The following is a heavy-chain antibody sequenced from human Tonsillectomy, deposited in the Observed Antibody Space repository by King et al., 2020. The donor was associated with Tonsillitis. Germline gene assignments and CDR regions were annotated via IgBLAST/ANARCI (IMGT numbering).Heavy chain of an antibody. J-gene: IGHJ6*03. CDR3: ARLGAYSSGTSYYMDV. CDR1: GFTVDDYG. D-gene: IGHD6-25*01. Sequence: VQLVESGGGVVRPGGSLRLSCAASGFTVDDYGITWVRQAPGKGLEWVSGFTWTGDNIGYADSVKGRFTLSRDSAKNFLFLRMHSLRAEDTALYYCARLGAYSSGTSYYMDVWGKGTPVTVSS. CDR2: FTWTGDNI. V-gene: IGHV3-20*04.